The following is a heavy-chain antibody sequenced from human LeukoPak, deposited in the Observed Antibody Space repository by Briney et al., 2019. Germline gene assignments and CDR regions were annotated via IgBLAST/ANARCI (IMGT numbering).Heavy chain of an antibody. CDR3: AKSGAVAGPFDY. CDR2: ISGSGGST. J-gene: IGHJ4*02. Sequence: GGSLRLSCAASGLTFSSYAMSWVRQAPGKGLEWVSAISGSGGSTYHADSVKGRFTISRDNSKNTLYLQMNSLRAEDTAVYYCAKSGAVAGPFDYWGQGTLVTVSS. D-gene: IGHD6-19*01. CDR1: GLTFSSYA. V-gene: IGHV3-23*01.